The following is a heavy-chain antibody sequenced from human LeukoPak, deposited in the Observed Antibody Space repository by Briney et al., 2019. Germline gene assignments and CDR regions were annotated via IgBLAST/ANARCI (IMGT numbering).Heavy chain of an antibody. D-gene: IGHD3-3*02. CDR2: ISDRGRA. V-gene: IGHV3-23*01. J-gene: IGHJ4*02. CDR3: AKDLHFWSGIDL. Sequence: GGSLRLSCAASGFTFRANAMSWVRQPPGKGLEWVAGISDRGRAVYTDSVKGRFTISRDNSKNTLYLQMNSLRAEDTAIYYCAKDLHFWSGIDLLGQGTLVTGSS. CDR1: GFTFRANA.